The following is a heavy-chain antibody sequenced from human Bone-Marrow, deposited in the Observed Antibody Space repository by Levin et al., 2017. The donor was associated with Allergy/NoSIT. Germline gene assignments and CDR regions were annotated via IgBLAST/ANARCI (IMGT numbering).Heavy chain of an antibody. CDR1: GYTFTSYY. Sequence: ASVKVSCKASGYTFTSYYVHWVQQAPGQGLEWMGIINANAGSTTYAQRFQGRVTMTRDTSTSTVYMELSSLRSEDTAVYYCARDLEYCRGGRCYYYYMDVWGKGTTVTVSS. V-gene: IGHV1-46*03. J-gene: IGHJ6*03. D-gene: IGHD2-15*01. CDR3: ARDLEYCRGGRCYYYYMDV. CDR2: INANAGST.